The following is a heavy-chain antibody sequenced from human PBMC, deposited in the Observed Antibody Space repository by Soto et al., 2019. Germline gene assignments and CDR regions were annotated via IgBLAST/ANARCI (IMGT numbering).Heavy chain of an antibody. D-gene: IGHD3-10*01. J-gene: IGHJ6*02. V-gene: IGHV3-15*01. CDR2: IKSKTDGGTT. Sequence: EVQLVESGGGLVKPGGSLRLSCAASGFTFSNAWMSWVRQAPGKGLEWVGRIKSKTDGGTTDYAAPVKGRFTISRDDSKNKLYLQMNSLKTEDTAVYYCTPDGSWSYGGIDVWGQGTTVTVSS. CDR3: TPDGSWSYGGIDV. CDR1: GFTFSNAW.